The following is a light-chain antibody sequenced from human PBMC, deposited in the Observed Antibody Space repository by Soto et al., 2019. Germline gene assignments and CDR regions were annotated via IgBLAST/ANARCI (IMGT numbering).Light chain of an antibody. Sequence: EIVMTQSPATLSVSPGERATLSCRASQSVSSNLAWYQQKPGQAPRLLIYGASTRATGIPARFSGSGSGTEFTLTISSLQSEDFALYYCQQHNNLRTFGGGTKVEIK. CDR1: QSVSSN. CDR2: GAS. J-gene: IGKJ4*01. CDR3: QQHNNLRT. V-gene: IGKV3-15*01.